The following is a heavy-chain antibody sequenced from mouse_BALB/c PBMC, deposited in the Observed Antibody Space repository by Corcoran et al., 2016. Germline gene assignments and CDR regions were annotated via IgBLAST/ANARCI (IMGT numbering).Heavy chain of an antibody. Sequence: EVLLQQSGPELVKPGASVKIPCKASGYTFTDYNMGWVRQSHGKSLEWIGDINPRRGGTIYNQTFQGKATLTVDKSSSTAYMELRSLTSEDTGVYCCSRCGITTFDYWGQGTTVTVSS. D-gene: IGHD1-1*01. J-gene: IGHJ2*01. CDR1: GYTFTDYN. CDR2: INPRRGGT. CDR3: SRCGITTFDY. V-gene: IGHV1-18*01.